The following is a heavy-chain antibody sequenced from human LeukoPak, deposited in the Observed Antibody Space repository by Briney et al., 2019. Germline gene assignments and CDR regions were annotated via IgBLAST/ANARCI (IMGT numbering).Heavy chain of an antibody. J-gene: IGHJ4*02. Sequence: GGSLRLSCAASGLTVSSNYKNWVRQAPGKGLEWVSGIRGDGVTTYYADSVKGRFTISRDNSKNTLYLEMNSLRTEDTAVYYCAKDIGSYYDYWGQGILVTVSS. CDR3: AKDIGSYYDY. CDR1: GLTVSSNY. CDR2: IRGDGVTT. D-gene: IGHD3-10*01. V-gene: IGHV3-23*01.